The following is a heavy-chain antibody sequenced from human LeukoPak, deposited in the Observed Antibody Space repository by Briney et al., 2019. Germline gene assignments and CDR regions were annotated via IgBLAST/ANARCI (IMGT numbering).Heavy chain of an antibody. CDR1: GFTLNTYA. CDR2: ISYDSSNY. V-gene: IGHV3-30-3*01. J-gene: IGHJ4*02. D-gene: IGHD3-22*01. Sequence: GGSLRLSCAASGFTLNTYAMHWVRQAPGRGLEWVAVISYDSSNYYYADSVKGRFTISRDISENTLYLQMNSLRAEDTAVYYCAKALGYYDTSGYYDFAYWGQGTLVTVSS. CDR3: AKALGYYDTSGYYDFAY.